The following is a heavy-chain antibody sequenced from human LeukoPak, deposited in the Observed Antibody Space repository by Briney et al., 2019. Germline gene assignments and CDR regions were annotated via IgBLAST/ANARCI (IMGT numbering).Heavy chain of an antibody. Sequence: GEPLKFSCQAFGSGFYGNWIPWVGQLPGKGWGWSGIIYPVDSRTSYSPTLQGQVTISADKSINTAYLHWTSLKASDTAVYYCARLGVARGWETFDIWGQGTMVTVSS. CDR1: GSGFYGNW. CDR3: ARLGVARGWETFDI. V-gene: IGHV5-51*01. CDR2: IYPVDSRT. J-gene: IGHJ3*02. D-gene: IGHD2-15*01.